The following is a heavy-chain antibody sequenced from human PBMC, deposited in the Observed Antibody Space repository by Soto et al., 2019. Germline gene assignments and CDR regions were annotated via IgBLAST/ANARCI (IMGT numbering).Heavy chain of an antibody. CDR3: ASSSFAGSPLLFFQAEDGKRYLCTVSAFLLNRSSDL. V-gene: IGHV4-30-2*01. Sequence: PGKGLEYIGYIYHHGHTYYNPSLKSRVTISVDRSKNQFSMKLSSVTAADSAGYYCASSSFAGSPLLFFQAEDGKRYLCTVSAFLLNRSSDL. J-gene: IGHJ2*01. CDR2: IYHHGHT. D-gene: IGHD3-16*01.